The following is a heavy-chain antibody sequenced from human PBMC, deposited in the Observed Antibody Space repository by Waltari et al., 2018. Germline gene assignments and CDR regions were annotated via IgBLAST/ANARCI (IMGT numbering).Heavy chain of an antibody. Sequence: QVQLVESGGGVVQPGGSLRLSCAASGFTFSSYGMHWVRQAPGKGLEWVAFIRYDGSNKYYADSVKGRFTISRDNSKNTLYLQMNSLRAEDTAVYYCAKLNGFVGYWGQGTLVTVSS. CDR2: IRYDGSNK. D-gene: IGHD3-10*01. CDR3: AKLNGFVGY. CDR1: GFTFSSYG. J-gene: IGHJ4*02. V-gene: IGHV3-30*02.